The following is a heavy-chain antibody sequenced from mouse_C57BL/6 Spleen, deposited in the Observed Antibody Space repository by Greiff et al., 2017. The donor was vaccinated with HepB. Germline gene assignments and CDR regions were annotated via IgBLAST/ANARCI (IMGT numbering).Heavy chain of an antibody. D-gene: IGHD2-4*01. CDR1: GFTFSDYG. Sequence: EVKLVESGGGLVKPGGSLKLPCAASGFTFSDYGMHWVRQAPEKGLEWVAYISSGSSTIYYADTVKGRFTISRDNAKNTLFLQMTSLRSEDTAMYYCARDDYGFDYWGQGTTLTVSS. J-gene: IGHJ2*01. CDR3: ARDDYGFDY. CDR2: ISSGSSTI. V-gene: IGHV5-17*01.